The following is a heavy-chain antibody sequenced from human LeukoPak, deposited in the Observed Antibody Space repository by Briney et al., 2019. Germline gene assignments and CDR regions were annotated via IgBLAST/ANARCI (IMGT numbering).Heavy chain of an antibody. V-gene: IGHV3-23*01. CDR3: AKFLSYDILTGFGY. Sequence: GGSLRLSCAASGFTFSSYAMSWVRQAPGKGLEWVSAISGSGGSTYYADSVKGRFTISRDNSKNTLYLQMNSLRAEDTAVYYRAKFLSYDILTGFGYWGQGTLVTVSS. CDR1: GFTFSSYA. J-gene: IGHJ4*02. D-gene: IGHD3-9*01. CDR2: ISGSGGST.